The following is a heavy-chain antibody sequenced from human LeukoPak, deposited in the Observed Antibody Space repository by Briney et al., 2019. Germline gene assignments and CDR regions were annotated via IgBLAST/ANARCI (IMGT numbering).Heavy chain of an antibody. CDR2: ISWNSGSI. Sequence: PGGSLRLSCAASGFIFDDYGMSWVRQAPGKGLEWVSGISWNSGSIGYADSVKGRFTISRDNAKNSLYLQMNSLRAEDTALYYCAKDRYDILTGYNDYWGQGTLVTVSS. D-gene: IGHD3-9*01. CDR1: GFIFDDYG. CDR3: AKDRYDILTGYNDY. V-gene: IGHV3-9*01. J-gene: IGHJ4*02.